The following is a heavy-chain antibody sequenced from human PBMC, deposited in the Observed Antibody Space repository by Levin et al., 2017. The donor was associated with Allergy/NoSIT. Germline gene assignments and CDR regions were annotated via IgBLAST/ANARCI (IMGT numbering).Heavy chain of an antibody. Sequence: PGGSLRLSCKGSGYSFTSYWIGWVRQMPGKGLEWMGIIYPSDYDTRYSPSFQGQVTISVDKSISTAYLQWSSLEASDTAIYYCARRVKFVSGTHHMDVWGKGTTVTVSS. V-gene: IGHV5-51*01. J-gene: IGHJ6*03. CDR2: IYPSDYDT. CDR1: GYSFTSYW. CDR3: ARRVKFVSGTHHMDV. D-gene: IGHD1-26*01.